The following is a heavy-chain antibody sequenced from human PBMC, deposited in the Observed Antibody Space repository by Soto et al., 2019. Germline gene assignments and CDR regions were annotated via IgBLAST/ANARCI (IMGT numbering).Heavy chain of an antibody. CDR3: ARGGPRSKNNWFDP. D-gene: IGHD1-26*01. V-gene: IGHV3-21*01. Sequence: EVQLVESGGGLVKPGGSLRLSCAASGFTFSSYSMNWVRQAPGKGLEWVSSISSSSSYIYYADSVKGRFTISRDNAKNSLYLQMNSLRAEDTAVYYCARGGPRSKNNWFDPWGQGTLVTVSS. CDR1: GFTFSSYS. J-gene: IGHJ5*02. CDR2: ISSSSSYI.